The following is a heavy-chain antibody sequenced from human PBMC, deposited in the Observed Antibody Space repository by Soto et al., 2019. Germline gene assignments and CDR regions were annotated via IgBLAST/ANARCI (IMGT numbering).Heavy chain of an antibody. CDR2: IYPSDSQT. D-gene: IGHD3-22*01. Sequence: SETLSLTCAVSGSSISSGGYSWSWIRQPPGKGLEWIGYIYPSDSQTYYSPSFRGHVTISVTKSITTVFLQWSSLRASDTAMYYCARQIYDSDTGPNFQYYFDSWGQGTPVTVSS. CDR1: GSSISSGGYS. J-gene: IGHJ4*02. CDR3: ARQIYDSDTGPNFQYYFDS. V-gene: IGHV4-30-2*01.